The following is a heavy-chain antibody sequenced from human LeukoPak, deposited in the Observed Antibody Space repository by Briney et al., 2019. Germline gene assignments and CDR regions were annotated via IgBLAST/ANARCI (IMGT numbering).Heavy chain of an antibody. D-gene: IGHD3-10*01. CDR2: FDPEDGET. CDR1: GYTLTELS. CDR3: ATDITMVRGVIKNAFDI. Sequence: ASVKVSCKVSGYTLTELSMHWVRQAPGKGLEWMGGFDPEDGETICAQKFQGRVTMTEDTSTDTAYMELSSLRSEDTAVYYCATDITMVRGVIKNAFDIWGQGTMVTVSS. V-gene: IGHV1-24*01. J-gene: IGHJ3*02.